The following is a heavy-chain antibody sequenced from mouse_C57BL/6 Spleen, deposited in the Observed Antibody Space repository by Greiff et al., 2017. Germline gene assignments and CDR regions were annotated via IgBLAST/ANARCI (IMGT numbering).Heavy chain of an antibody. D-gene: IGHD2-4*01. V-gene: IGHV1-64*01. CDR3: PRSIYYDYRAY. CDR1: GYTFTSYW. J-gene: IGHJ3*01. CDR2: IHPNSGST. Sequence: VQLQQPGAELVKPGASVKLSCKASGYTFTSYWMHWVKQRPGQGLEWIGMIHPNSGSTNYNEKFKSKATLTVDKSSSTAYMQLSSLTSEDSAVYYCPRSIYYDYRAYWGQGTLVTVSA.